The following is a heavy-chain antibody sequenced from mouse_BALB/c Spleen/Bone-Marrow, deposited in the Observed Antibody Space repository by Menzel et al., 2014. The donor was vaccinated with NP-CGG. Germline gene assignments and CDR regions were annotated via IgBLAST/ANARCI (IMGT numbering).Heavy chain of an antibody. J-gene: IGHJ4*01. CDR3: VRHKNYYAMDY. CDR1: GFAFSRYD. V-gene: IGHV5-12-1*01. CDR2: ITNGGDNT. Sequence: EVKLQESGGGLAKPGGSLKLSCAASGFAFSRYDMSWVRQTPEKRLEWVAYITNGGDNTYYPDTVKGRFTISRDNAKNTLYLQMSSLKSEDTAMYYCVRHKNYYAMDYWGQGTSVTVSS.